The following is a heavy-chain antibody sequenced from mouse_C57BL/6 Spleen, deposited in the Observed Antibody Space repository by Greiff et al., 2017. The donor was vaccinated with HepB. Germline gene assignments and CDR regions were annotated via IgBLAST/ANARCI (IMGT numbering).Heavy chain of an antibody. V-gene: IGHV1-81*01. CDR1: GYTFTSYG. D-gene: IGHD2-5*01. J-gene: IGHJ3*01. Sequence: QVQLQQSGAELARPGASVKLSCKASGYTFTSYGISWVKQRTGQGLEWIGEIYPRSGNTYYNEKFKGKATLTADKSSSTAYMELRSLTSEDSAVYFCANPYYSNYTEFAYWGQRTLVTVSA. CDR3: ANPYYSNYTEFAY. CDR2: IYPRSGNT.